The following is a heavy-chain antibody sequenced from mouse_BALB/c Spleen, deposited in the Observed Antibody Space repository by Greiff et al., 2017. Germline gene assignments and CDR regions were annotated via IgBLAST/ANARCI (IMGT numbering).Heavy chain of an antibody. Sequence: EVMLVESGGGLVQPKGSLKLSCAASGFTFNTYAMNWVRQAPGKGLEWVARIRSKSNNYATYYADSVKDRFTISRDDSQSMLYLQMNNLKTEDTAMYYCVREGRPNGSSYESYYFDYWGQGTTLTVSS. CDR2: IRSKSNNYAT. D-gene: IGHD1-1*01. CDR1: GFTFNTYA. V-gene: IGHV10-1*02. J-gene: IGHJ2*01. CDR3: VREGRPNGSSYESYYFDY.